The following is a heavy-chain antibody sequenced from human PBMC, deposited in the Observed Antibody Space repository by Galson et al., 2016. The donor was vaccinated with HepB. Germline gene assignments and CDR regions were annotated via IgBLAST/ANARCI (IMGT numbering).Heavy chain of an antibody. CDR3: ARTWYYGSASTFDL. J-gene: IGHJ4*02. CDR1: GFTFSIHT. V-gene: IGHV3-23*01. D-gene: IGHD3-10*01. CDR2: ITAGGGTT. Sequence: SLRLSCAASGFTFSIHTMSWVRQAPGRGLEWLSAITAGGGTTYYADAAKGRFTIARDNSKNTVYLQMNSLTAEDTAVYYCARTWYYGSASTFDLWGQGTLVSVSS.